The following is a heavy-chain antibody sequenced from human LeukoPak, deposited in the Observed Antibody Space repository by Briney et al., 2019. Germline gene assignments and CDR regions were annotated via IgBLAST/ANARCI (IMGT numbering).Heavy chain of an antibody. CDR2: IYYSGSN. V-gene: IGHV4-59*08. CDR1: GSSISSYY. Sequence: PSETLSLTCTVSGSSISSYYWSWIRQPPGKGLEWMAYIYYSGSNNYNPSLKSRVTVSVDTSKKQFSLKLSSVTAADTAVYYCARHRDSGGWPNYFDNSGQGTLVTVSS. J-gene: IGHJ4*02. CDR3: ARHRDSGGWPNYFDN. D-gene: IGHD6-19*01.